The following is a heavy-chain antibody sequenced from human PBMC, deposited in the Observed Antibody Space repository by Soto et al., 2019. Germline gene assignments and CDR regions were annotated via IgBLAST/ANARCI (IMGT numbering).Heavy chain of an antibody. D-gene: IGHD6-13*01. CDR3: ARAIAAAGPRFDP. Sequence: ASVKVSCKASGYTFTSYGIGWGRQAPGQGLEWMGWISAYNGNTNYAQKLQGRVTMTTDTSTSTAYMELRSLRSDDTAVYYCARAIAAAGPRFDPWGQGTLVTVSS. CDR2: ISAYNGNT. J-gene: IGHJ5*02. CDR1: GYTFTSYG. V-gene: IGHV1-18*01.